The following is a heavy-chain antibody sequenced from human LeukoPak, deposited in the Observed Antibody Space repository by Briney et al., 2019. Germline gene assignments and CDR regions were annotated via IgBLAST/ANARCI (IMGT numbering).Heavy chain of an antibody. Sequence: GGTLRLSCEASGLTFSTYGMSWVRQAPGKGLEWVSSISSTGGTTYYADSVKGRFTISRDNSKNTLYLQMNSLRAEDTAIYYCAKNGDRGAYCTGGTCYPYFYYYMDVWGKGTTVTI. CDR1: GLTFSTYG. J-gene: IGHJ6*03. D-gene: IGHD2-15*01. CDR3: AKNGDRGAYCTGGTCYPYFYYYMDV. V-gene: IGHV3-23*01. CDR2: ISSTGGTT.